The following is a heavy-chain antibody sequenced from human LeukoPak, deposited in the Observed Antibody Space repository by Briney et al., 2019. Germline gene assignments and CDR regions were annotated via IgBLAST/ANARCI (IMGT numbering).Heavy chain of an antibody. D-gene: IGHD2-15*01. CDR2: IYTSGST. CDR3: AGLVVVAARYTTEYFQH. J-gene: IGHJ1*01. CDR1: GGSISSGSYY. Sequence: SETLSLTCTVSGGSISSGSYYWSWIRQPAGKGLEWIGRIYTSGSTNYNPSLKSRVTISVDTSKNQFSLKLSSVTAADTAVYYCAGLVVVAARYTTEYFQHWGQGTLVTVSS. V-gene: IGHV4-61*02.